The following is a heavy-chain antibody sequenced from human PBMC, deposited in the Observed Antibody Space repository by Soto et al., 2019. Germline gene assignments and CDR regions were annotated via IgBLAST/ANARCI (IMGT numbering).Heavy chain of an antibody. V-gene: IGHV4-59*01. J-gene: IGHJ4*02. D-gene: IGHD3-9*01. CDR2: IYYSGST. Sequence: PSETLSLTCTVSGGSISSYYWSWIRQPPGKGLEWIGYIYYSGSTNYNPSLKSRVTISVDTSKNQFSLKLSSVTAADTAVYYCARAYYDILTGYQYFDYWGQGTLVTVSS. CDR1: GGSISSYY. CDR3: ARAYYDILTGYQYFDY.